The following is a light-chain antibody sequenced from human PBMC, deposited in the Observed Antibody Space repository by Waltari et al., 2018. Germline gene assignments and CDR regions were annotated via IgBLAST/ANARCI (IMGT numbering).Light chain of an antibody. CDR1: QSISSN. V-gene: IGKV3-15*01. CDR2: RAS. CDR3: QQYDDWPPKYS. Sequence: VVVTQTPAALSVSPGYGVTLSCRASQSISSNLAWYQQKAGQAPRLLIYRASIRAADVPARFSGSGSGTEFTLTISSLQSEDFAVYFCQQYDDWPPKYSFGQGTKLEIK. J-gene: IGKJ2*01.